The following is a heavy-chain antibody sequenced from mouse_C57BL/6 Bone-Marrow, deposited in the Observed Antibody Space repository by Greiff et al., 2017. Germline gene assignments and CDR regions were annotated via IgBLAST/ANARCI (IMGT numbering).Heavy chain of an antibody. CDR1: GYTFTDYE. Sequence: QVQLQQSGAELVRPGASVTLSCKASGYTFTDYEMHWVKQTPVHGLEWIGAIDPETGGTAYNQKFKGKAILTADKSSSTAYMELRSLTSEDSAVYFCARLNPYYFDYWGQGTTLTVSS. J-gene: IGHJ2*01. CDR2: IDPETGGT. V-gene: IGHV1-15*01. CDR3: ARLNPYYFDY. D-gene: IGHD1-3*01.